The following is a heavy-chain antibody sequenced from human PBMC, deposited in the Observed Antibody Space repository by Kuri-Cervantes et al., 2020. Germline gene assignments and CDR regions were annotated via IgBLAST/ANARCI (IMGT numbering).Heavy chain of an antibody. CDR1: GGSISSGGYY. V-gene: IGHV4-31*03. CDR3: AREAAAIDY. D-gene: IGHD6-13*01. CDR2: IYYSGST. J-gene: IGHJ4*02. Sequence: SETLSLTCTVSGGSISSGGYYWCWIRQHPGKGLEWIGYIYYSGSTNYNPSLKSRVTISVDKSKNQFSLKLSSVTAADTAVYYCAREAAAIDYWGQGTLVTVSS.